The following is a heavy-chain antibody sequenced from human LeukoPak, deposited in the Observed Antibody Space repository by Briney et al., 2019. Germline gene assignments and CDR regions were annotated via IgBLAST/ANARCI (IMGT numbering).Heavy chain of an antibody. CDR3: ARLGASSFDY. Sequence: SETLSLTCTVSGGSISSGGYYWSWIRQPPGKGLEWIGYIYHRGSTYYNPSLKSRVTISVDRSKNQFSLKLSSVTAADTAVYYCARLGASSFDYWGQGTLVTVSS. V-gene: IGHV4-30-2*01. CDR2: IYHRGST. CDR1: GGSISSGGYY. D-gene: IGHD4/OR15-4a*01. J-gene: IGHJ4*02.